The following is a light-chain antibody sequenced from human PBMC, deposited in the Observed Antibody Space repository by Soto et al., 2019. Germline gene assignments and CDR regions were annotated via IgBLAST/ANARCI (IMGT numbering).Light chain of an antibody. CDR1: SSNIGAGYD. CDR2: GNS. CDR3: QSYDSSLSGYWV. Sequence: QSVLTQPPSVSGAPGQRVTISCTGSSSNIGAGYDVHWYQQLPGTAPKLLIFGNSNRPSGIPERFSGSKSGTSASLAITGLHTEDEADYYCQSYDSSLSGYWVFGGGTKVTVL. J-gene: IGLJ3*02. V-gene: IGLV1-40*01.